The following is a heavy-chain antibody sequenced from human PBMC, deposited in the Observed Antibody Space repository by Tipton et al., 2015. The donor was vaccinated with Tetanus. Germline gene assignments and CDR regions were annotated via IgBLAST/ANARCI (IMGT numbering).Heavy chain of an antibody. CDR3: AKDSVAGGVANFDY. V-gene: IGHV3-9*01. CDR1: GFTFDDYA. D-gene: IGHD2-15*01. J-gene: IGHJ4*02. CDR2: IGWNSGGI. Sequence: SLRLSCAASGFTFDDYAMHWVRQAPGKGLEWVSSIGWNSGGIAYADSVKGRFTISRDNAKNFLYLQMNSLRPEDTALYYCAKDSVAGGVANFDYWGQVTLVTVSS.